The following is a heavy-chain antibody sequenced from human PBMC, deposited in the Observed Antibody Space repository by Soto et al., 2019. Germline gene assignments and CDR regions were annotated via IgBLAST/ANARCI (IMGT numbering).Heavy chain of an antibody. Sequence: PGGSLRLSCAASGFTFSSYAMTWVRQAPGKGLEWVSTLSGSGGSTYYAASVNGRFTISRDNSKDTLYLEMNSLRGEDTAVYFCAKQQGPGTPYYYAMDVWGQGTAVTVSS. CDR1: GFTFSSYA. V-gene: IGHV3-23*01. J-gene: IGHJ6*02. CDR2: LSGSGGST. CDR3: AKQQGPGTPYYYAMDV. D-gene: IGHD1-1*01.